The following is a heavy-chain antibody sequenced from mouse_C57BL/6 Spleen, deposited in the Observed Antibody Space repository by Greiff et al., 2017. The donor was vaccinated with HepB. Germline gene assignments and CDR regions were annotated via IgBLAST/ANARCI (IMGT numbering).Heavy chain of an antibody. Sequence: QVTLKESGPGILQSSQTLSLTCSFSGFSLSTSGMGVSWIRQPSGKGLEWLAHIYWDDDKRYNPSLKSRLTISKDTSRNQVFLKITSVDTADTATYYGARSGGLLSGYYFDYWGQGTTLTVSS. V-gene: IGHV8-12*01. CDR3: ARSGGLLSGYYFDY. D-gene: IGHD2-12*01. J-gene: IGHJ2*01. CDR1: GFSLSTSGMG. CDR2: IYWDDDK.